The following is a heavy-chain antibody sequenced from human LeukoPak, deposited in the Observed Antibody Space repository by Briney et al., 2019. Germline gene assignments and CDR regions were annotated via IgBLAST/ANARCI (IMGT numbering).Heavy chain of an antibody. CDR2: ISAYNGNT. V-gene: IGHV1-18*01. Sequence: ASVKVSCKAFGYTFTSYGISWVRQAPGQGLEWMGWISAYNGNTNYAQKLQGRVTMTTDTSTSTAYMELRSLRSDDTAVYYCARDMEIAVANAFDIWGQGTMVTVSS. CDR1: GYTFTSYG. D-gene: IGHD6-19*01. J-gene: IGHJ3*02. CDR3: ARDMEIAVANAFDI.